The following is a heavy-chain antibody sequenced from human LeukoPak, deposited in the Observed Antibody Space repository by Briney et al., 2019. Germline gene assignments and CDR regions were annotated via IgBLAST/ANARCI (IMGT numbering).Heavy chain of an antibody. CDR1: GFTFSSFG. Sequence: SGGTLRLSCAASGFTFSSFGMNWVRQAPGKGLEWVSSISSSSSYIYYADSVKGRFTISRDNAKNSLYLQMNSLRAEDTAVYYCARDLAAYYYFDYWGQGTLVTVSS. CDR3: ARDLAAYYYFDY. J-gene: IGHJ4*02. V-gene: IGHV3-21*01. D-gene: IGHD6-25*01. CDR2: ISSSSSYI.